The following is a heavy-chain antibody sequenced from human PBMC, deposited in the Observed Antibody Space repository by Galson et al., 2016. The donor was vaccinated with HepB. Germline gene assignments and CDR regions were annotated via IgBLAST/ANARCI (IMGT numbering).Heavy chain of an antibody. CDR1: GFTFNDYY. Sequence: SLRLSCAASGFTFNDYYMSWIRQAPGKGLEWISFISSSYNTIKYAKSVKGRFTISRDNAKNSLYLQMNSPRAEDTAVYYCAKPYYYDSNGYYGGAFDIWGQGTMVTVSS. CDR3: AKPYYYDSNGYYGGAFDI. CDR2: ISSSYNTI. V-gene: IGHV3-11*01. D-gene: IGHD3-22*01. J-gene: IGHJ3*02.